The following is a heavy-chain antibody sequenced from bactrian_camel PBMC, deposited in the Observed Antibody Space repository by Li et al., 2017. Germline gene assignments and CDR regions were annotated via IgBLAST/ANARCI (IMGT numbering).Heavy chain of an antibody. D-gene: IGHD1*01. J-gene: IGHJ7*01. CDR1: GIPWTPYC. Sequence: HVQLVESGGGSVQAGGSLRLSCAASGIPWTPYCMGWFRQAPGKEREGVASINDDGDTIYADSMKDRFTISEDNAENTVSLLMNNLTSEDTAMYYCATEERSLIGEPCKNAQMTRPMDYWGKGTQVTVS. CDR2: INDDGDT. V-gene: IGHV3S53*01.